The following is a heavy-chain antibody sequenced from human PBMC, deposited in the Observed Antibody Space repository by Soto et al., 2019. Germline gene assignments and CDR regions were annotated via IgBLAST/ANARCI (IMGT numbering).Heavy chain of an antibody. CDR1: GGSISSGIYY. D-gene: IGHD4-17*01. Sequence: QLQLQESGPGLVKPSETLSLTCTVSGGSISSGIYYWGWIRQPPGKGLEYIASMYYSGITYYNPSLKSRATITVDTSKNQISLELRSVTAADTAVYYCARQDGQTTVTTVRVWFDPWGLGTLVTVSS. V-gene: IGHV4-39*01. CDR2: MYYSGIT. J-gene: IGHJ5*02. CDR3: ARQDGQTTVTTVRVWFDP.